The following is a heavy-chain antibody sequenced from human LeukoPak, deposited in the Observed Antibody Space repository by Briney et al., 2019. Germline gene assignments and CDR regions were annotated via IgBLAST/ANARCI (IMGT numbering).Heavy chain of an antibody. J-gene: IGHJ6*02. D-gene: IGHD1-26*01. CDR3: ASDGAYAMAV. V-gene: IGHV3-74*01. CDR1: GSAFSRSW. Sequence: GGSLRLSCAASGSAFSRSWIHWVRQAPGKGLVWVSHINNDATRTTYADSVRGRFTISRDNAKNTVSLQMNNLRAEDTAVYYCASDGAYAMAVWGQGTTVTVSS. CDR2: INNDATRT.